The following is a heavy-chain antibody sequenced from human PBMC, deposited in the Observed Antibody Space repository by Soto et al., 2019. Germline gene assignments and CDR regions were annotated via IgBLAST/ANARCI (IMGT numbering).Heavy chain of an antibody. V-gene: IGHV4-31*03. CDR2: IYYSGST. D-gene: IGHD3-3*01. CDR3: ARGRADTMYYDFWSGSPPQWGY. CDR1: GGSISSGGYY. J-gene: IGHJ4*02. Sequence: SEPLSLTCTVSGGSISSGGYYWSWIRQHPGKGLEWIGYIYYSGSTNYNPSLKSRVTISIDTSKNQFSLRLSSVTAADTAVYYCARGRADTMYYDFWSGSPPQWGYWGQGTLVTVSS.